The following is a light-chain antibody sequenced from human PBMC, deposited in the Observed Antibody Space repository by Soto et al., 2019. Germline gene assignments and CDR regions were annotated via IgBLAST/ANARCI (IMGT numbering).Light chain of an antibody. CDR1: QSVLYSSNNKNS. Sequence: DIVMTQSPDSLAVSLGERATINCKSSQSVLYSSNNKNSLAWYQQKPGQPPKLLIYWASTRESGVPDRFSGSGSGTDLPVTISSLQAVGGAVYYCQHRVTFGPGTKVNIK. CDR2: WAS. CDR3: QHRVT. J-gene: IGKJ3*01. V-gene: IGKV4-1*01.